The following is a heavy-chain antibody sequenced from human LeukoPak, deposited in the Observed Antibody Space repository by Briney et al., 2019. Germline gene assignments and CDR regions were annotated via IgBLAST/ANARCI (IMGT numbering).Heavy chain of an antibody. CDR3: ARDLGPSRGFYY. D-gene: IGHD3-10*01. V-gene: IGHV4-59*01. Sequence: SETLSLTCTVSGASFSPYYWCWLRQPPGKGLEWIGYVFYTGSTTYNPSLKSRLTISVDTSKSQFSLKLNSVTAADSAVYYCARDLGPSRGFYYWGRGTLVTVSS. CDR2: VFYTGST. CDR1: GASFSPYY. J-gene: IGHJ4*02.